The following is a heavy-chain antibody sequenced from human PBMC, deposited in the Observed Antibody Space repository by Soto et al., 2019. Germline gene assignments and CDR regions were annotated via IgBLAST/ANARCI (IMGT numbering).Heavy chain of an antibody. V-gene: IGHV3-74*01. D-gene: IGHD6-6*01. CDR2: INSDGSST. CDR3: ARRARPDFYYMDV. Sequence: GGSLRLSCAASGFTFSSYWMHWVRQAPGKGLVYVSRINSDGSSTSYADSVKGRFTISRDNAKNTLYLQMNSLRAEDTAVYYCARRARPDFYYMDVWGKGTTVTVSS. J-gene: IGHJ6*03. CDR1: GFTFSSYW.